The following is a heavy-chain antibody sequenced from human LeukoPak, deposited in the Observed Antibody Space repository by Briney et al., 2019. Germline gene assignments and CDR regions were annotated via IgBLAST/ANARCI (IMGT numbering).Heavy chain of an antibody. CDR1: GFTFSSYE. CDR2: ISSSGSTI. Sequence: GGSLRLSCAASGFTFSSYEMNWVRQAPGKGLEWVSYISSSGSTIYYADSVKGRFTISRDNAKNSLYLQMNSLRAEDTAVYYCAKDYYDSSGHNWFDPWGQGTLVTVSS. J-gene: IGHJ5*02. D-gene: IGHD3-22*01. CDR3: AKDYYDSSGHNWFDP. V-gene: IGHV3-48*03.